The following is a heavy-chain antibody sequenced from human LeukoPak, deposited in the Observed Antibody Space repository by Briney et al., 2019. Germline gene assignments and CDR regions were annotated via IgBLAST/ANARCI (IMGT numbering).Heavy chain of an antibody. Sequence: SETLSLTCTVSGGSISSGGYYWSWIRQPPGKGLEWIGYIYYSGSTNYNPSLKSRVTISVDTSKNQFSLKLSSVTAADTAVYYCATFGWFGDPRTDPFKYYFDYWGQGTLVTVSS. D-gene: IGHD3-10*01. J-gene: IGHJ4*02. CDR3: ATFGWFGDPRTDPFKYYFDY. CDR1: GGSISSGGYY. CDR2: IYYSGST. V-gene: IGHV4-61*08.